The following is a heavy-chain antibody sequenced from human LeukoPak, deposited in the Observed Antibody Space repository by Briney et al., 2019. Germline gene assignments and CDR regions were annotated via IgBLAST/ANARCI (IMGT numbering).Heavy chain of an antibody. CDR1: GFSFSSYA. V-gene: IGHV3-23*01. J-gene: IGHJ5*02. Sequence: GGSLRLFCEASGFSFSSYAMSWVRQAPGKGLEWASSIGDSGFDTYYADSVKGRFTISRDNSDNTLYLQMNSLRAEDTALYFCAKSERFDPWGQGTLVTVAS. CDR3: AKSERFDP. D-gene: IGHD1-1*01. CDR2: IGDSGFDT.